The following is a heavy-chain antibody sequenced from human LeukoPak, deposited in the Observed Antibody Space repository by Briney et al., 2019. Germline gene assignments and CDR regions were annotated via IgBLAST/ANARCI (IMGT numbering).Heavy chain of an antibody. V-gene: IGHV3-48*04. Sequence: GGSLRLSCAASGFTFSSYGMNWVRQAPGKGLEWVSYISSSGSTIYYADSVKGRFTISRDNAKNSLYLQMNSLRAEDTAVYYCARELYDFWSGYYTGRVGFDYWGQGTLVTVSS. D-gene: IGHD3-3*01. CDR2: ISSSGSTI. J-gene: IGHJ4*02. CDR1: GFTFSSYG. CDR3: ARELYDFWSGYYTGRVGFDY.